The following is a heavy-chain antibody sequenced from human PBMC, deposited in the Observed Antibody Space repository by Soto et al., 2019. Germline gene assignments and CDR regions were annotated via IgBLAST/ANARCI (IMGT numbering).Heavy chain of an antibody. CDR2: ISAYNGNT. CDR1: GYTFTSYG. Sequence: ASVKVSCKASGYTFTSYGISWVRQAPGQGLEWMGWISAYNGNTNYAQKLQGRVTMTTDTSTSTAYMELRSLRSDDTAVYYCARDQSNEPSDLDETAGSFDISGNGAIVTL. CDR3: ARDQSNEPSDLDETAGSFDI. D-gene: IGHD1-1*01. V-gene: IGHV1-18*01. J-gene: IGHJ3*02.